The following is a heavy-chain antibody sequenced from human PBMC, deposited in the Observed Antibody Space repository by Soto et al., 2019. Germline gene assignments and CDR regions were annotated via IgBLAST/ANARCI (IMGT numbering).Heavy chain of an antibody. CDR2: ISSSSSTI. Sequence: GGSLRLSCAASGFTFSSYSMNWVRQAPGKGLEWVSYISSSSSTIYYADSVKGRFTISRDNAKNSLYLQMNSLRAEDTAVYYCAREETYDILTGYYKGGRYYYMDVWGKGTTVTVSS. CDR3: AREETYDILTGYYKGGRYYYMDV. D-gene: IGHD3-9*01. J-gene: IGHJ6*03. CDR1: GFTFSSYS. V-gene: IGHV3-48*01.